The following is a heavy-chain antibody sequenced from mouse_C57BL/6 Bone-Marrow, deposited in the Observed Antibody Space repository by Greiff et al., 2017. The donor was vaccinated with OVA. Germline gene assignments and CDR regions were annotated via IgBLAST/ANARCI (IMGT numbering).Heavy chain of an antibody. V-gene: IGHV7-1*01. J-gene: IGHJ3*01. CDR1: GFTFSDFY. CDR2: SRNKANDYTT. CDR3: ARDDYYGSSYVSFAY. Sequence: EVQLVESGGGLVQSGRSLRLSCATSGFTFSDFYMEWVRQAPGKGLEWIAASRNKANDYTTEYSASVKSRFIVSRDTSQSILYLQMNALRAEDTAIYYCARDDYYGSSYVSFAYWGQGTLVTGSA. D-gene: IGHD1-1*01.